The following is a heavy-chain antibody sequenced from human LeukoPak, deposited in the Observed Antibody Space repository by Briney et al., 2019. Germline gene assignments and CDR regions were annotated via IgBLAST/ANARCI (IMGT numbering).Heavy chain of an antibody. CDR3: ARDLTETTRDY. CDR1: GFTVSSNY. V-gene: IGHV3-53*01. CDR2: IYSGGST. D-gene: IGHD1-7*01. J-gene: IGHJ4*02. Sequence: GGSLRLSCAASGFTVSSNYMSWVRQAPGKGLEWVSVIYSGGSTYYADSVKGRFTISRDNSKNTLYLQMNSLRAEDTAVYYCARDLTETTRDYWGQGTLVTVSS.